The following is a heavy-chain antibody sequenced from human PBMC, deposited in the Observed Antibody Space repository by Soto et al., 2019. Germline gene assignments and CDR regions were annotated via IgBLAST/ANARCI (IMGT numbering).Heavy chain of an antibody. V-gene: IGHV1-8*01. J-gene: IGHJ4*02. CDR3: AASNNLGYCSSTSCYDGRPYDDSTFDY. CDR2: MNPNSGNT. CDR1: GYTFTSYD. D-gene: IGHD2-2*01. Sequence: GASVKVSCKASGYTFTSYDINWVRQATGQGLEWMGWMNPNSGNTGYAQKFQGRVTMTRNTSISTAYMGLSSLRSEDTAVYYCAASNNLGYCSSTSCYDGRPYDDSTFDYWGQGTLVTVSS.